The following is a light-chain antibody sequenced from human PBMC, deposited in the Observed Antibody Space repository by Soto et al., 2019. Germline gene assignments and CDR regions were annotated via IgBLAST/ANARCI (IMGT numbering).Light chain of an antibody. Sequence: QSVLPQPPSVSGAPGQRVTISCTGSRSNIGAGYDVHWYQQLPGTAPKLLIYGNTNRPSGVPDRFSGSKSATSPSPAISGLRAEDEGDYYCQSYDSSQSGWVFGGGTKVTVL. V-gene: IGLV1-40*01. CDR3: QSYDSSQSGWV. J-gene: IGLJ3*02. CDR2: GNT. CDR1: RSNIGAGYD.